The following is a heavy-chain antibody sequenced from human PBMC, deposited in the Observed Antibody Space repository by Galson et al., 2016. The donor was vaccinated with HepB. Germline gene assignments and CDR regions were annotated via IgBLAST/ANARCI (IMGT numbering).Heavy chain of an antibody. Sequence: SLRLSCAASGFNLRNYYMTWIRQAPGKGLEWVSYISSSGSSTNYADSVKGRFTISRDNAKNSLYLQMNSLRAEETAVYYCARDRTSRAAVELWGQGTLVRVSS. J-gene: IGHJ4*02. CDR2: ISSSGSST. CDR1: GFNLRNYY. V-gene: IGHV3-11*06. D-gene: IGHD6-25*01. CDR3: ARDRTSRAAVEL.